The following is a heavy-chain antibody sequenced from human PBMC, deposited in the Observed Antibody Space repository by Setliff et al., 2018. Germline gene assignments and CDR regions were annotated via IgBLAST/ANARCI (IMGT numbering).Heavy chain of an antibody. CDR2: LHTSGST. V-gene: IGHV4-61*02. CDR1: GGSISSGSYH. Sequence: PSETLSLTCALSGGSISSGSYHWSWIRQPAGQGLEWVGRLHTSGSTNYNPSLKGRVTISVDTSRNQFSLILRSVTAADTAVYYCARGRMRGSCSGPSCTYDPCDIWGQGTPVTVSS. CDR3: ARGRMRGSCSGPSCTYDPCDI. D-gene: IGHD2-2*01. J-gene: IGHJ3*02.